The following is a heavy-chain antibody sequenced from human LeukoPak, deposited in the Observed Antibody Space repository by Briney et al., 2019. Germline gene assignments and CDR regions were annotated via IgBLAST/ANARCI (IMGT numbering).Heavy chain of an antibody. CDR2: IYTSGST. Sequence: PSETLSLTXTVSGGSVSSYYWSWIRQPAGKGLEWIGRIYTSGSTNYNPSLKSRVTMSVDTSKNQFSLKLSSVTAADTAVYYCARGGAPVSVYYYYYYYMDVWGKGTTVTVSS. J-gene: IGHJ6*03. V-gene: IGHV4-4*07. CDR3: ARGGAPVSVYYYYYYYMDV. CDR1: GGSVSSYY. D-gene: IGHD2-8*01.